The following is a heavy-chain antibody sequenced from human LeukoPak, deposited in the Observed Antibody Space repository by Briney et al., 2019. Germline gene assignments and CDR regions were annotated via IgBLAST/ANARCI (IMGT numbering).Heavy chain of an antibody. CDR3: AREMYSSGWRGEFDY. CDR2: IYYSGST. Sequence: SETLSLTCTVSGGSVSSGRYYWSWIRHPPGKGLEWNGYIYYSGSTNYNPSLKSRVTISVDTSKNQFSLKLSSVTAADTAVYYCAREMYSSGWRGEFDYWGQGTLVTVSS. D-gene: IGHD6-19*01. V-gene: IGHV4-61*01. CDR1: GGSVSSGRYY. J-gene: IGHJ4*02.